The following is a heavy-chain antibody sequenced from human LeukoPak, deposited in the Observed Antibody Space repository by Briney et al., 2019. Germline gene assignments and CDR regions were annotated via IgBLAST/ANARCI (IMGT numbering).Heavy chain of an antibody. CDR1: GGTFSSYA. J-gene: IGHJ6*03. CDR3: ARDLTDHYYGREYYYYMDV. Sequence: ASVKVSSKASGGTFSSYAISWGRQGPGQGLEWMGGIIPIFGTGNYAQKFLGRVRITADESPSTAYMELSSLRSEDTAVYYCARDLTDHYYGREYYYYMDVWGKGTTVSISS. D-gene: IGHD3-10*01. V-gene: IGHV1-69*13. CDR2: IIPIFGTG.